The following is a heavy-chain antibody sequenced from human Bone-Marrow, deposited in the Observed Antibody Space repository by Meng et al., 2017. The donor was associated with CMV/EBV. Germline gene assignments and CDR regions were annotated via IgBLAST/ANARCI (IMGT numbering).Heavy chain of an antibody. CDR1: GFTFSSYG. D-gene: IGHD3-3*01. CDR2: ISGGGIST. CDR3: ARDSDSVRYYDFWSGYYGMDV. V-gene: IGHV3-23*01. Sequence: GESLKISCAASGFTFSSYGMSWVRQAPGKGLEWVSGISGGGISTYYADSVKGRFTISRDNAKNSLYLQMNSLRAEDTAVYYCARDSDSVRYYDFWSGYYGMDVWGQGTTVTVSS. J-gene: IGHJ6*02.